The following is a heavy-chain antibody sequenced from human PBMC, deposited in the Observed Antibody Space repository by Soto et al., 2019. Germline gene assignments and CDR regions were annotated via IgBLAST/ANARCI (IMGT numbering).Heavy chain of an antibody. CDR3: ARLTIDSSGYYNSFDY. CDR2: IYPDQSRA. J-gene: IGHJ4*02. V-gene: IGHV5-51*01. CDR1: GYRFSTFW. Sequence: GESLKISCKGSGYRFSTFWIGWVRQMPGKGLEWVAIIYPDQSRAMYSPAFQGQVTISADKSISTAYLQWSSLKASDTAMYYCARLTIDSSGYYNSFDYWGQGTLVTVSS. D-gene: IGHD3-22*01.